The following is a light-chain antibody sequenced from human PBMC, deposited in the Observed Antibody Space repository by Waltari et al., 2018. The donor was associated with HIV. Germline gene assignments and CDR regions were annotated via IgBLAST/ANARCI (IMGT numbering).Light chain of an antibody. CDR2: DVN. Sequence: QSALTQPPSASGSPGQSVTVPCTGTSSDIGYFNYFSWYQQHPGKAPKLLIYDVNKRPSGVPDRFSASKSGATASLTVSGLLAEDEADYYCAAYAGNNIVIFGGGTKVTV. CDR3: AAYAGNNIVI. V-gene: IGLV2-8*01. CDR1: SSDIGYFNY. J-gene: IGLJ2*01.